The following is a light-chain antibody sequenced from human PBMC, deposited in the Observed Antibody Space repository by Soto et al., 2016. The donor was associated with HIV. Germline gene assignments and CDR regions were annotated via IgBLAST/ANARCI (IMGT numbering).Light chain of an antibody. V-gene: IGLV3-21*03. CDR1: NLGTNS. CDR3: QVWDRSSDHYV. CDR2: DTI. J-gene: IGLJ1*01. Sequence: VLTQAPSVSVAPGKTARITCAGNNLGTNSVHWYQQKPGQAPTLIVFDTIDRPSGIPERFSGSSSDNAATLTISGVEAGDEADYYCQVWDRSSDHYVFGTGTKATVL.